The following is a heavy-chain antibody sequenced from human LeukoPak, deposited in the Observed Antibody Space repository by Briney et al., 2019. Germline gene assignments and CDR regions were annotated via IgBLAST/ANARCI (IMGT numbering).Heavy chain of an antibody. Sequence: GGSLRLSCAASEFTFVRYAMNWVRQAPGKGLEGVSYISSSSFKIGYADSVKGRFTISRDNSKNLLYLQMDSLRVEDTAVYYCVRDPSYGSSWYYYMDVWGKGTTVTVSS. V-gene: IGHV3-48*04. CDR2: ISSSSFKI. J-gene: IGHJ6*03. CDR3: VRDPSYGSSWYYYMDV. CDR1: EFTFVRYA. D-gene: IGHD6-13*01.